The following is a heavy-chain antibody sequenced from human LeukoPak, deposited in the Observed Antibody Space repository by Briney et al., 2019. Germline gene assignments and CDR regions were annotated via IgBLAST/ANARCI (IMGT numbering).Heavy chain of an antibody. J-gene: IGHJ4*02. CDR1: GYTFASYD. Sequence: ASVKVSCKASGYTFASYDINWVRQATGQGLEWMGWMNPNSGNTGYTQKFQGRVTMTRDTSISTAYMELSSLRSEDTAVYYCARILRRHCSGGSCYSPHLGYWGQGTLVTVSS. CDR2: MNPNSGNT. V-gene: IGHV1-8*01. D-gene: IGHD2-15*01. CDR3: ARILRRHCSGGSCYSPHLGY.